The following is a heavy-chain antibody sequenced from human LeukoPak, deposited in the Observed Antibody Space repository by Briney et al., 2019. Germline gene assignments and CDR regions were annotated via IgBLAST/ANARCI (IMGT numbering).Heavy chain of an antibody. CDR3: TTGRALTDYYFDY. V-gene: IGHV3-15*01. J-gene: IGHJ4*02. Sequence: GGSLRLSCAASGFTFSNAWMSWVRQAPGKGLEWVGRIKSKTDGGTTDYAAPVKGRSTISRDDSKNTLYLQMNSLKTEDTAVYYCTTGRALTDYYFDYWGQGTLVTVSS. CDR1: GFTFSNAW. CDR2: IKSKTDGGTT.